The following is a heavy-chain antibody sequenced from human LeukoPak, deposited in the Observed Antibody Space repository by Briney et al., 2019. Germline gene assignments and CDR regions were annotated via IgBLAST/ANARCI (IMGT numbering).Heavy chain of an antibody. CDR3: ARLGEEWFDP. Sequence: KASETLSLTCAVYGGSFSGYYWSWLRQPPGKGLEWIGDINHRGDTNYNPSLKSRVTISVDTSKTQFSLKLSSVTAADTAVYYCARLGEEWFDPWGQGTLVTVSS. CDR1: GGSFSGYY. V-gene: IGHV4-34*01. D-gene: IGHD3-16*01. CDR2: INHRGDT. J-gene: IGHJ5*02.